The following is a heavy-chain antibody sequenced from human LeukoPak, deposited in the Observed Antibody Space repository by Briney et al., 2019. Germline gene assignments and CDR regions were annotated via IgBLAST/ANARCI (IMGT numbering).Heavy chain of an antibody. CDR3: ARMHASGHYFDY. CDR1: GGSFSGYY. D-gene: IGHD6-25*01. CDR2: INHSGST. V-gene: IGHV4-34*01. J-gene: IGHJ4*02. Sequence: SETLSLTCAVYGGSFSGYYWSWIRQPPGKGLEWIGEINHSGSTNYNPSLKSRVTISVDTSKNQFSLKLSSVTAADTAVCYCARMHASGHYFDYWGQGTLVTVSS.